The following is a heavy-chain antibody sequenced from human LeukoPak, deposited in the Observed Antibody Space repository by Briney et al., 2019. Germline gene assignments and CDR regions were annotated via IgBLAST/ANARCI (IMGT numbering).Heavy chain of an antibody. Sequence: GGSLRLSCAASGFTFSSYAMSWVRQAPGQGPEWVSGISGHSDSTYHADSVKGRFTICRDNSKNTLYLQMNSLRAEDAAVYYCAGYVWGTYRYTNYWGQGTLVTVSS. V-gene: IGHV3-23*01. CDR3: AGYVWGTYRYTNY. CDR2: ISGHSDST. J-gene: IGHJ4*02. CDR1: GFTFSSYA. D-gene: IGHD3-16*02.